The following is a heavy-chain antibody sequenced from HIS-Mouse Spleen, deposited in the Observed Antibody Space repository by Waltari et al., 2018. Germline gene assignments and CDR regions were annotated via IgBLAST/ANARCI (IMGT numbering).Heavy chain of an antibody. CDR1: AGAISSSSYY. D-gene: IGHD6-13*01. CDR3: AREIPYSSSWYDWYFDL. J-gene: IGHJ2*01. Sequence: QLQLQESGPGLVKPSETLSLTCTVSAGAISSSSYYWGWIRQTPGKGLEWLGSIYYSGSTYYNPSLKTRATISVDTSKNQFSLKLSSVTAADTAVYYCAREIPYSSSWYDWYFDLWGRGTLVTVSS. V-gene: IGHV4-39*07. CDR2: IYYSGST.